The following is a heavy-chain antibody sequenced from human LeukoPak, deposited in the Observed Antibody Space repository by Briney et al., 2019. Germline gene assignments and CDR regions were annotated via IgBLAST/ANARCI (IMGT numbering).Heavy chain of an antibody. J-gene: IGHJ4*02. CDR3: ARHKEESGAYRPNDY. D-gene: IGHD1-1*01. Sequence: SETLSLTCTVSGGSISSYFWTWIRQPPGKGLEWIGFIYYTGSTDYNPSLKSRVTMSVDTSKNQFSLKLSSVTAADTAVYYCARHKEESGAYRPNDYWGQGTLVTVSS. CDR1: GGSISSYF. V-gene: IGHV4-59*08. CDR2: IYYTGST.